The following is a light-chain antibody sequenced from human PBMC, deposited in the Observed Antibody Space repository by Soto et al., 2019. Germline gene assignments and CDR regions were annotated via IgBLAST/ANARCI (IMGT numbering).Light chain of an antibody. CDR3: QQYASYPAYT. J-gene: IGKJ2*01. Sequence: DIPMTQSPSTLSASVGDRVTITCRASQSIRNWLAWYQQTPGKAPKLLIYDASTLEGGVPSRFSGSGSGTLFTLTISSLQADDFATYYCQQYASYPAYTFGQGTQLE. V-gene: IGKV1-5*01. CDR1: QSIRNW. CDR2: DAS.